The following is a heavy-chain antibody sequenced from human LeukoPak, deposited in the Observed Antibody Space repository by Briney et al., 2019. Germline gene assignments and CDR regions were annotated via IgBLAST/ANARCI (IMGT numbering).Heavy chain of an antibody. Sequence: GASVKVSCKASGGTFSEFDISWVRQAPGQGLEWMGWINPNSGGTNYAQKFQGRVTMTRDTSISTAYMELSRLRSDDTAVYYCARGARMYCSSTSCQVFDYWGQGTLVTVSS. V-gene: IGHV1-2*02. J-gene: IGHJ4*02. CDR3: ARGARMYCSSTSCQVFDY. CDR1: GGTFSEFD. D-gene: IGHD2-2*01. CDR2: INPNSGGT.